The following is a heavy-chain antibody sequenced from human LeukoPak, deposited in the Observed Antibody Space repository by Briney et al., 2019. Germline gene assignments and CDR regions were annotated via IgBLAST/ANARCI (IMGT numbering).Heavy chain of an antibody. J-gene: IGHJ4*02. D-gene: IGHD5-18*01. Sequence: GGSLRLSCAASGFTFSSYAMGWVRQAPGKGLEWVSAITASGGNTYYADSVKGRFTISRENSKNTLHLQVNSLRAEDTAVYYCAKGNGYSYGRYYFVYWGQGTLVTVSS. CDR1: GFTFSSYA. CDR2: ITASGGNT. CDR3: AKGNGYSYGRYYFVY. V-gene: IGHV3-23*01.